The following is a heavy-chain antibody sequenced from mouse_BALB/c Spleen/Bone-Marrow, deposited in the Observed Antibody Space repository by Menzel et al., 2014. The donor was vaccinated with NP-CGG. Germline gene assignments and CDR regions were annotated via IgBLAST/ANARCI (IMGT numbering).Heavy chain of an antibody. Sequence: EVQLVESGGGLVQPGGSLRLSCATSGFTFTDYYMSWVRQPPGKALEWLGFIRNKVNGYTTEYSASVKGRFTISRDNSQRILYLQMNTLRAEDSATYYCARDYGNYVRFAYWGQGTLVTVSA. V-gene: IGHV7-3*02. CDR2: IRNKVNGYTT. D-gene: IGHD2-1*01. J-gene: IGHJ3*01. CDR1: GFTFTDYY. CDR3: ARDYGNYVRFAY.